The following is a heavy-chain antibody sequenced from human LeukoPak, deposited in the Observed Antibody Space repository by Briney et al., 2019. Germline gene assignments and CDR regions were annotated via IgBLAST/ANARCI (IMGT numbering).Heavy chain of an antibody. Sequence: GGSLRLPCAASGFTFSSYWMSWVRQAPGKGLEWVANIKQDGSEKYYVDSVKGRFTISRDNAKNSLYLQMNSLRAEDTAVYYCARDFSVERWLQLGPWAFDIWGQGTMVTVSS. CDR3: ARDFSVERWLQLGPWAFDI. CDR2: IKQDGSEK. D-gene: IGHD5-24*01. J-gene: IGHJ3*02. V-gene: IGHV3-7*01. CDR1: GFTFSSYW.